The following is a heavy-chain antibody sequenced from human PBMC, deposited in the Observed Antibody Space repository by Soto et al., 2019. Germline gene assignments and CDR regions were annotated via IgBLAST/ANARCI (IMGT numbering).Heavy chain of an antibody. D-gene: IGHD2-15*01. J-gene: IGHJ4*02. Sequence: EVQLVESGGGLLQPGGSLRLSCAVSGFTFSSFGMNWVRQAPGKGLEWISYITSDSSTRHYADFVKGRFTISRDNAKNSLYLQMNSLRDEDTAVXXCAXDXDXXIDFDYWGQGTQVTVSS. CDR2: ITSDSSTR. CDR1: GFTFSSFG. CDR3: AXDXDXXIDFDY. V-gene: IGHV3-48*02.